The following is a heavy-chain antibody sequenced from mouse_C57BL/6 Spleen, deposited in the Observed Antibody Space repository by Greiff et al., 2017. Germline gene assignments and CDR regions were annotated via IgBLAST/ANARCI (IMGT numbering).Heavy chain of an antibody. J-gene: IGHJ3*01. V-gene: IGHV2-9*01. CDR1: GFSLTSYG. Sequence: VQRVESGPGLVAPSQSLSITCTVSGFSLTSYGVNWVRQPPGKGLEWLGVIWRGGSTKYNSALMSRLSISKDNSKSHVFLKMNSLQTDDTAMYYCAKHYCGRRGGFAYWGQGTLVTVSA. CDR2: IWRGGST. CDR3: AKHYCGRRGGFAY. D-gene: IGHD1-1*01.